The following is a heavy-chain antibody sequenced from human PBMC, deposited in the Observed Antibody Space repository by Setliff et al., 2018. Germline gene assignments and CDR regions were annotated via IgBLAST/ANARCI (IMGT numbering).Heavy chain of an antibody. D-gene: IGHD3-3*01. Sequence: SETLSLTCAVYGASFSGSYCSWIRQSPGKGLEWIGEIHHTGSPNWIGEINHSGSPNYNPSLKSRVTMSVDTSKNQFSLKLTSVSVADTAVYFCRFWDGYYKNDYWGQGTLVTVSS. CDR2: INHSGSP. CDR3: RFWDGYYKNDY. J-gene: IGHJ4*02. V-gene: IGHV4-34*01. CDR1: GASFSGSY.